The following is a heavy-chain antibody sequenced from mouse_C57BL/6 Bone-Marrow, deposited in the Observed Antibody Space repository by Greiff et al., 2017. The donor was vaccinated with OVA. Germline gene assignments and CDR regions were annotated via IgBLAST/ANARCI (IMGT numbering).Heavy chain of an antibody. V-gene: IGHV5-17*01. Sequence: EVKLVESGGGLVKPGGSLKLSCAASGFTFSDDGMHWVRQAPEKGLEWVAYISSGSSTIYYADTVKGRFTISRDNAKNTLFLQMTSLRSEDTAMYYCARINYWYFDVWGTGTTVTVSS. J-gene: IGHJ1*03. CDR2: ISSGSSTI. CDR3: ARINYWYFDV. CDR1: GFTFSDDG.